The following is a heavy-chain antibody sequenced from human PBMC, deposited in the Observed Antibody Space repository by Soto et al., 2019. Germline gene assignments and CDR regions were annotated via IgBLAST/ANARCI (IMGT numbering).Heavy chain of an antibody. V-gene: IGHV4-59*01. CDR1: GGSISSYY. J-gene: IGHJ6*02. Sequence: SETLSLTCTVSGGSISSYYWSWIRQPPGKGLEWIGYIYYSGSTNYNPSLKSRVTISVDTSKNQFSLKLSSVTAADTAVYYCARDRSVPYYYYGMDVWGQGTTVTVSS. CDR2: IYYSGST. CDR3: ARDRSVPYYYYGMDV. D-gene: IGHD6-25*01.